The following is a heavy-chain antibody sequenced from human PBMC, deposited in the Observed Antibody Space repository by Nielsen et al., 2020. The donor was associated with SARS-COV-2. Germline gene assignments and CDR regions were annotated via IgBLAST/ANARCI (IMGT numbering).Heavy chain of an antibody. CDR1: GFTFSSYG. CDR2: ISYDGSNK. J-gene: IGHJ4*02. CDR3: ARTPLPTYYDSSGYYLLDY. V-gene: IGHV3-30*03. Sequence: GESLKISCAASGFTFSSYGMHWVRQAPGKGLEWVAVISYDGSNKYYADSVKGRFTISRDNSKNTLYLQMNSLRAEDTAVYYCARTPLPTYYDSSGYYLLDYWGQGTLVTVSS. D-gene: IGHD3-22*01.